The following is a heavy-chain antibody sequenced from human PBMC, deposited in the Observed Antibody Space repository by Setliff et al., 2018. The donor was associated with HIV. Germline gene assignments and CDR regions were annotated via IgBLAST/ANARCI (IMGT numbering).Heavy chain of an antibody. V-gene: IGHV4-4*09. Sequence: SETLSLTCTVSGGSISTSYWNWIRQPPGKGLEWIAYIYISGTTNYNPSLKSRVTISVDTSKNQFSLNLAAVTAADTAVYFCATMGYSSSWSYYFDYWGQGTLVTVSS. D-gene: IGHD6-13*01. CDR2: IYISGTT. CDR3: ATMGYSSSWSYYFDY. CDR1: GGSISTSY. J-gene: IGHJ4*02.